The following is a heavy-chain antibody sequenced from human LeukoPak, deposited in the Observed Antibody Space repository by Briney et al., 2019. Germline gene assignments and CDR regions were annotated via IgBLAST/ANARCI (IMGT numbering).Heavy chain of an antibody. Sequence: GGSLRLSRPASAFTFSSYSMNWLRQPPGKGRAGVSSISSSCSYKYYADSLKDRFTISRHNAKKSLYLQTNSLRADGTAGYKLARGSGCLETFDCWGQGTLVTVSS. CDR2: ISSSCSYK. J-gene: IGHJ4*02. CDR3: ARGSGCLETFDC. V-gene: IGHV3-21*01. CDR1: AFTFSSYS. D-gene: IGHD3-22*01.